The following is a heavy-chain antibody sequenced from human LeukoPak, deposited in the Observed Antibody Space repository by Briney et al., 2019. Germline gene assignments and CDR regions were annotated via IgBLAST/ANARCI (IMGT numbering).Heavy chain of an antibody. CDR3: ARSGVGYFYDNTGYYHLDY. Sequence: ASVKVSCKASGYTFNNYGISWVRQAPGQGLEWMGWISAYTGNTNYAQNFQGRVTMTTDTSTSTAFMELRSLRSDDTAVYYCARSGVGYFYDNTGYYHLDYWGQGTLVTVSS. D-gene: IGHD3-22*01. CDR2: ISAYTGNT. V-gene: IGHV1-18*01. J-gene: IGHJ4*02. CDR1: GYTFNNYG.